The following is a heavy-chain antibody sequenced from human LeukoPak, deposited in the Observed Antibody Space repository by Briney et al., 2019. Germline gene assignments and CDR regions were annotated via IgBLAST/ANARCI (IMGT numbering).Heavy chain of an antibody. J-gene: IGHJ4*02. CDR3: ARERLGRGYSYGFFDY. Sequence: GRSLRLSCAASGFTFDDYAMHWVRQAPGKGLEWVSGISWNSGSIGYADSVKGRFTISRDNSKNTLYLQMNSLRAEDTAVYYCARERLGRGYSYGFFDYWGQGTLVTVSS. CDR2: ISWNSGSI. V-gene: IGHV3-9*01. CDR1: GFTFDDYA. D-gene: IGHD5-18*01.